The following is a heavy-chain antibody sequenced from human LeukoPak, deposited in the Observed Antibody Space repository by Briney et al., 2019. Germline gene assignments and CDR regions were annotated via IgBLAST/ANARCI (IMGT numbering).Heavy chain of an antibody. CDR1: GYTFTSYG. Sequence: GASVKVSCKASGYTFTSYGISWVRQAPGQGLEWMGWISAYNGNTNYAQKLQGRVTMTTDTSTSTAYMELRSLRSDDTAVYYCARSHYYDSSGYHLIGFKYWGQGTLVTVSS. V-gene: IGHV1-18*01. D-gene: IGHD3-22*01. CDR3: ARSHYYDSSGYHLIGFKY. J-gene: IGHJ4*02. CDR2: ISAYNGNT.